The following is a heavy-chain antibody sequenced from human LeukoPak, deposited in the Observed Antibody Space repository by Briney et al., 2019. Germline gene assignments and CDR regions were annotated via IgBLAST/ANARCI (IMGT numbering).Heavy chain of an antibody. J-gene: IGHJ6*02. Sequence: SQTLSLTCTVSGGSISSGGYYWSWIRQHPGKGLEWIGYIYYSGSTYCNPSLKSRVTISVDTSKNQFSLKLSSVTAADTAVYYCARGLRYCTNGVCYYYYGMDVWGQGTTVTVSS. CDR2: IYYSGST. V-gene: IGHV4-31*03. CDR3: ARGLRYCTNGVCYYYYGMDV. D-gene: IGHD2-8*01. CDR1: GGSISSGGYY.